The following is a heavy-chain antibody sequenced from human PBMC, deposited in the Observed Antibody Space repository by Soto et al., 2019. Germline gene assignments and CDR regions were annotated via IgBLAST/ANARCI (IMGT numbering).Heavy chain of an antibody. CDR2: ISGSGGSS. Sequence: EVQLLESGGGLVQPGGSLRLSCAASGFTFSSYAMSWVRQAPGKGLEWVSAISGSGGSSYYADSVKGRFTISRDNSKNTMYLQMNSLRGDDTAVYYCANQYGDYGLYYFDYWGQGTLVTVS. CDR3: ANQYGDYGLYYFDY. CDR1: GFTFSSYA. J-gene: IGHJ4*02. D-gene: IGHD4-17*01. V-gene: IGHV3-23*01.